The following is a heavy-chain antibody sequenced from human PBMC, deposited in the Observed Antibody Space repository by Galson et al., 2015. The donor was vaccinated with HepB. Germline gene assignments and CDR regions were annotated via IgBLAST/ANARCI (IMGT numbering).Heavy chain of an antibody. V-gene: IGHV4-61*01. Sequence: SETLSLTCTVSGGSVGSGSYSWSWIRQPPGRGLEWIGDISYSGSTNYNPSLKSRVTISADTSKNQFSLKLTSVAAADTAVYYCARDSAFHDSSFDSWGQGTQVTVSS. J-gene: IGHJ4*02. CDR3: ARDSAFHDSSFDS. D-gene: IGHD3-22*01. CDR1: GGSVGSGSYS. CDR2: ISYSGST.